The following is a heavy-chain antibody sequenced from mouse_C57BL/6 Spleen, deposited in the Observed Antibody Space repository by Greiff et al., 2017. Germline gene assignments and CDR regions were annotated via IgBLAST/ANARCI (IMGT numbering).Heavy chain of an antibody. CDR1: GYAFSSSW. J-gene: IGHJ4*01. Sequence: QVQLQQSGPELVKPGASVKISCKASGYAFSSSWMNWVKQRPGKGLEWIGRIYPGDGDTNYNGKFKGKATLTADKSSSTAYMQLSSLTSEDSAVYFCARRRPSWDSYAMDYWGQGTSVTVSS. CDR2: IYPGDGDT. V-gene: IGHV1-82*01. CDR3: ARRRPSWDSYAMDY. D-gene: IGHD4-1*01.